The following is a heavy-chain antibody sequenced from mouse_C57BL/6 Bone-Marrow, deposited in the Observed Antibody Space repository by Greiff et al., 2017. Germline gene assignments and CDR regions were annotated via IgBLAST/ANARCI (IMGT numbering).Heavy chain of an antibody. Sequence: VKVVESDAELVKPGASVKISCKVSGYTFTDHTIHWMKQRPEQGLEWIGYIYPRDGSTKYNEKFKGKATLTADKSSSTAYMQLNSLTSEDSAVYFCARRGALRSWFAYWGQGTLVTVSA. V-gene: IGHV1-78*01. J-gene: IGHJ3*01. CDR1: GYTFTDHT. D-gene: IGHD1-1*01. CDR3: ARRGALRSWFAY. CDR2: IYPRDGST.